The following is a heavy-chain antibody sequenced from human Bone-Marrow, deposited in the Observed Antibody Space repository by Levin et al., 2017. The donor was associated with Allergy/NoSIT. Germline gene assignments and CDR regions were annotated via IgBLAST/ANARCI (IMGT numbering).Heavy chain of an antibody. CDR2: ISAGGNYI. J-gene: IGHJ6*02. CDR1: GILFSSYD. D-gene: IGHD3-22*01. V-gene: IGHV3-21*01. CDR3: ASWAMYHYDRSAFDYFYYAMDV. Sequence: GGSLRLSCAASGILFSSYDMNWVRQAPGKGLEWVSFISAGGNYIYYADSVKGRFTISRDNAKNSLFLQMNSLRAEATAVYSFASWAMYHYDRSAFDYFYYAMDVWGQGTTVTVS.